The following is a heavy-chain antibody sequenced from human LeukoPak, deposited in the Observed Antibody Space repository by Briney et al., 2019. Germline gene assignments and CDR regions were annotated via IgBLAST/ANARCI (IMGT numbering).Heavy chain of an antibody. J-gene: IGHJ4*02. CDR1: GYTFTGYY. Sequence: ASVKVSCKASGYTFTGYYIHWVRQAPGQGLEWMGWINPNSGGTNYAQKFQGRVTMTRDTSISTAYMDLSRLRSDDTAVYYCARTLYIASAPGGFDYWGQGTLVTVSS. CDR2: INPNSGGT. CDR3: ARTLYIASAPGGFDY. D-gene: IGHD3-16*01. V-gene: IGHV1-2*02.